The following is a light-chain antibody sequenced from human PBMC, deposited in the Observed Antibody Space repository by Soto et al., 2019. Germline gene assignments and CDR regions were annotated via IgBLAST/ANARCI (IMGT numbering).Light chain of an antibody. J-gene: IGLJ1*01. V-gene: IGLV2-11*01. CDR1: SSDVGGYNY. CDR3: CSYAGSYTNV. CDR2: DVS. Sequence: QSVLTQPRSVSGSPGQSVTISCTGTSSDVGGYNYVSWYQQHPGKAPKVMIYDVSERPSGVPDRFSGSKSGNTASLTISGLQAEDEADYYCCSYAGSYTNVFGTGTKLTVL.